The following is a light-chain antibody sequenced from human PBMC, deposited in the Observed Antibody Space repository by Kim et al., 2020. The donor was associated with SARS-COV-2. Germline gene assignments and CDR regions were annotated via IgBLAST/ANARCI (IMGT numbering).Light chain of an antibody. J-gene: IGKJ3*01. CDR3: QQYGSSPFT. CDR1: QSVSSSY. Sequence: SPGERSPLSCRASQSVSSSYLAWYQQKPGQAPRLLIYGASSRATGIPDRFSGSGSGTDFILTISRLEPEDFAVYYCQQYGSSPFTFGPGTKVDIK. CDR2: GAS. V-gene: IGKV3-20*01.